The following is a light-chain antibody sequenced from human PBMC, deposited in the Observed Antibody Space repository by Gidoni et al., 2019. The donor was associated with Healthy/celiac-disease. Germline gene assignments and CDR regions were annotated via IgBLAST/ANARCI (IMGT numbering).Light chain of an antibody. Sequence: QSALTQPASVSGAPGQSITSSCTGTSSDVGGYNYVSWYQQHPGKAPKLMIYAVSNRPSGVSNRFSGSKSGNTASLTISGLQAEDEADYYCSSYTSSSTLVVFGGGTKLTVL. CDR2: AVS. V-gene: IGLV2-14*01. CDR3: SSYTSSSTLVV. CDR1: SSDVGGYNY. J-gene: IGLJ2*01.